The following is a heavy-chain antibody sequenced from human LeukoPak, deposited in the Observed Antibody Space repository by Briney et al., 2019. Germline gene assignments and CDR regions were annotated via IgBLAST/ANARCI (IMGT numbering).Heavy chain of an antibody. CDR1: GGSFSGYY. Sequence: SETLSLTCAVYGGSFSGYYWSWIRQPPGKGLEWIGEINRSGSTNYNPSLKSRVTISVDTSKNQFSLKLSSVTAADTAVYYCARASKREGLLGARVRAFDIWGQGTMVTVSS. CDR2: INRSGST. CDR3: ARASKREGLLGARVRAFDI. D-gene: IGHD3-10*01. J-gene: IGHJ3*02. V-gene: IGHV4-34*01.